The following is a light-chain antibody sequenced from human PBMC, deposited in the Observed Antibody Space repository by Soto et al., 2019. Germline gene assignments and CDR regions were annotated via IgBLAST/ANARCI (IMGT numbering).Light chain of an antibody. CDR2: EGS. J-gene: IGKJ4*01. V-gene: IGKV2-28*01. CDR3: MQGLPPPPT. Sequence: DIVMTQAPLSLPVTPGEPASISCRSSQSLLHSDGYNHLDWYLQKPGQSPQLLIYEGSKGASGVADRCSGSGSGTYFTLKISRVEADDVGIYHWMQGLPPPPTFGGGTKVEIK. CDR1: QSLLHSDGYNH.